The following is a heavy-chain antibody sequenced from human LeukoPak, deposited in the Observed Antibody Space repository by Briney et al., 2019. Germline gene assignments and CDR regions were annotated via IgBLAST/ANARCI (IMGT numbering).Heavy chain of an antibody. CDR1: GFTFSSYW. Sequence: GGSLRLSCAASGFTFSSYWMHWVRHAPGKGLVWVSRINSDGSSTSYADSVKGRFTISRDNAKNTLYLQMNSLRAEDTAVYYCARGFESDPPYYDFWSGYYNRGYYYYGMDVWGQGTTVTVSS. D-gene: IGHD3-3*01. CDR3: ARGFESDPPYYDFWSGYYNRGYYYYGMDV. V-gene: IGHV3-74*01. CDR2: INSDGSST. J-gene: IGHJ6*02.